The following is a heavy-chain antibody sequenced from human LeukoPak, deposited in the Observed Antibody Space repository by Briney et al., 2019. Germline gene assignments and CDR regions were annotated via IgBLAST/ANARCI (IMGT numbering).Heavy chain of an antibody. CDR2: INHSGST. CDR3: ARGRRAARSFYY. D-gene: IGHD3-10*01. Sequence: KASETLSLTCAVYGVSFSGYYWSWIRQPPGKGLEWIGEINHSGSTNYNPSLKSRVTISVDTSKNQFSLKLSSVTAADTAVYYCARGRRAARSFYYWGQGTLVTVSS. J-gene: IGHJ4*02. V-gene: IGHV4-34*01. CDR1: GVSFSGYY.